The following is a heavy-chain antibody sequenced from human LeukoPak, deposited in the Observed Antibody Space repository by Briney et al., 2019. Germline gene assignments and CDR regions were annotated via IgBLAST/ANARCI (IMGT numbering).Heavy chain of an antibody. Sequence: PSETLSLTCTVSGGSISNYYWSWIRQPAGKGLEWIGRIYTSGSTNYNPSLKSRVTMSVHTSKNQFSLKLSSVTAADTAVYYCARGRPHRYYYDSSGYYYHSYFDYWGQGTLVTVSS. CDR2: IYTSGST. CDR3: ARGRPHRYYYDSSGYYYHSYFDY. D-gene: IGHD3-22*01. CDR1: GGSISNYY. J-gene: IGHJ4*02. V-gene: IGHV4-4*07.